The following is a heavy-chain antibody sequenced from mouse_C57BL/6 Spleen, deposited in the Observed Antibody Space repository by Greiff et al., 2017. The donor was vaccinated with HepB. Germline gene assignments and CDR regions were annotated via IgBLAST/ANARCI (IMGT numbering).Heavy chain of an antibody. CDR1: GYTFTSYG. D-gene: IGHD2-4*01. CDR3: ARYYDYDYAMDY. CDR2: IYPRSGNT. V-gene: IGHV1-81*01. J-gene: IGHJ4*01. Sequence: VQLQQSGAELARPGASVKLSCKASGYTFTSYGISWVKQRTGQGLEWIGEIYPRSGNTYYNEKLKGKATLTADKTSSTAYMELRSLTSEDSAVYFCARYYDYDYAMDYWGQGTSVTVSS.